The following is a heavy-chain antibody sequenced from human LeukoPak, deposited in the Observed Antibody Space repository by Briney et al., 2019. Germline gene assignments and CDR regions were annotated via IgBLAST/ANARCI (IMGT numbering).Heavy chain of an antibody. CDR3: AKRDEMRITMIVVVSFDY. J-gene: IGHJ4*02. CDR1: GFTFSSYA. D-gene: IGHD3-22*01. V-gene: IGHV3-23*01. Sequence: GGSLRLSCAASGFTFSSYAMSWVRQAPGKGLEWVSAISGSGGSTYYADSVKGRFTISRDNSKNTLYLQMNSLRAEDTAVYYCAKRDEMRITMIVVVSFDYWGQGTLVTVSS. CDR2: ISGSGGST.